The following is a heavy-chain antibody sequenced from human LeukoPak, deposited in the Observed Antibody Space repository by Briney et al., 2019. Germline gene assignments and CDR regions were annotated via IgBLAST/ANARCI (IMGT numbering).Heavy chain of an antibody. J-gene: IGHJ4*02. CDR2: IYSGGST. V-gene: IGHV3-53*01. Sequence: PGGSLRLSCAASGFTITRNYMTWVRQAPGKGLEWVSLIYSGGSTSYSDSVKGRFTISRDTSKETVYLQMDSLRAEDTAVYYCAREWSRFTPPDYWGQGTLVTVSS. CDR3: AREWSRFTPPDY. D-gene: IGHD2-8*01. CDR1: GFTITRNY.